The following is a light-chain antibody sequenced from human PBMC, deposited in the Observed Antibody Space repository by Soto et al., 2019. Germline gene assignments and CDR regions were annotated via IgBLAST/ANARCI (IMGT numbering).Light chain of an antibody. V-gene: IGKV3-20*01. J-gene: IGKJ1*01. CDR2: GAS. CDR3: DEYDTSPRT. Sequence: EIVLTQSPGTLSLSPGERATLSCRASQSVSSNYLAWYQQKRGQAPRLLIYGASSRATGIPTRVSGSGSGTDFTLTISRLEPADFAVYYCDEYDTSPRTFGQRTKVEIQ. CDR1: QSVSSNY.